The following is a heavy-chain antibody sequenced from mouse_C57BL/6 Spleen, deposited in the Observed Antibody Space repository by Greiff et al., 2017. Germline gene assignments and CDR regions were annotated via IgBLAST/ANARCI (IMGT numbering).Heavy chain of an antibody. CDR1: GYTFTSYW. Sequence: QVQLQQPGAELVRPGSSVKLSCKASGYTFTSYWMDWVKQRPGQGLEWIGNIYPSDSETHYNQQFKDKATLPVDKSASPAYMQLSSLTAEDSAVYHCAREGGGVDYWGQGTTLTVAS. J-gene: IGHJ2*01. CDR2: IYPSDSET. CDR3: AREGGGVDY. V-gene: IGHV1-61*01.